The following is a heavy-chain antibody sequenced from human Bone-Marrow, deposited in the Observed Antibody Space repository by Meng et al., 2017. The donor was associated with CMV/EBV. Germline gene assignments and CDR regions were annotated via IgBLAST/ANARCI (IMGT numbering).Heavy chain of an antibody. D-gene: IGHD3-3*01. CDR2: IRYDGSNK. CDR3: ARTRKEWLFINWFDP. J-gene: IGHJ5*02. Sequence: GESLKISCAASGFTFSSYGMHWVRQAPGKGLEWVAFIRYDGSNKYYADSVKGRFTISRDNSKNTLYLQMNSLRAEDTAVYYCARTRKEWLFINWFDPWGQGTLVTVSS. V-gene: IGHV3-30*02. CDR1: GFTFSSYG.